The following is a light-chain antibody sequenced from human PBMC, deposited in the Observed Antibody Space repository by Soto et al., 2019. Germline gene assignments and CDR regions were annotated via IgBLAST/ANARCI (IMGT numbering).Light chain of an antibody. Sequence: QSVLTQPPSVSASPGQSVTISCTGTSSDVGSYDRVSWYQQPPVTAPKLMIYEVSNRPSGVPDRFSGSKSGNTASLTISGLQAEDEADYFCASYTTSSALVVFGGGTKLTVL. J-gene: IGLJ2*01. CDR1: SSDVGSYDR. V-gene: IGLV2-18*02. CDR2: EVS. CDR3: ASYTTSSALVV.